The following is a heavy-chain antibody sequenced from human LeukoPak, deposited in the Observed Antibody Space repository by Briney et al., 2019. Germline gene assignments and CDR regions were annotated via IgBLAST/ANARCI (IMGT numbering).Heavy chain of an antibody. J-gene: IGHJ6*02. CDR2: ISYDGSNK. CDR3: ARAMVRGVNNYYYAMDV. Sequence: GGSLRLSCAASGFTFSSYAMHWVRQAPGKGLEWVAVISYDGSNKYYADSVKGRFTISRDNSKSTLYLQMNSLRAEDTAVYYCARAMVRGVNNYYYAMDVWGQGTTVTVSS. D-gene: IGHD3-10*01. CDR1: GFTFSSYA. V-gene: IGHV3-30-3*01.